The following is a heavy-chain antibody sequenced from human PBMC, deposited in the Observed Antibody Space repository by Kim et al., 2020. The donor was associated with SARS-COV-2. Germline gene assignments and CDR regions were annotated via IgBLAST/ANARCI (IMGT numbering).Heavy chain of an antibody. J-gene: IGHJ6*02. CDR1: GGSVSSGSYY. CDR2: IYYSGST. CDR3: ARDRDPYYYYGMDV. Sequence: SETLSLTCTVSGGSVSSGSYYWSWIRQPPGKGLEWIGYIYYSGSTNYNPSLKSRVTISVDTSKNQFSLKLSSVTAADTAVYYCARDRDPYYYYGMDVWGQGTTVTVSS. V-gene: IGHV4-61*01.